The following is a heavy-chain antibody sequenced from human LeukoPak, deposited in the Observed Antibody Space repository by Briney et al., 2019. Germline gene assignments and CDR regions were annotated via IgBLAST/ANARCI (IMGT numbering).Heavy chain of an antibody. CDR2: INPNSGGT. CDR3: ARESASSSCPGY. D-gene: IGHD6-13*01. CDR1: GYTFTGYY. J-gene: IGHJ4*02. V-gene: IGHV1-2*02. Sequence: ASVKVSCKASGYTFTGYYMHWVRQAPGQGLEWMGWINPNSGGTNYAQKFQGRVTMTRDTSISTAYMELSRLRSDDTAVYYCARESASSSCPGYWGQGTLVTVSS.